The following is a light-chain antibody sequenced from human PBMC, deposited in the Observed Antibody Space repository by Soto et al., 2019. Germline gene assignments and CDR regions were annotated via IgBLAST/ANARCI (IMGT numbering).Light chain of an antibody. V-gene: IGKV3-15*01. CDR3: QQYNNSLT. CDR2: GAS. CDR1: QSVSSN. J-gene: IGKJ4*01. Sequence: EIGMTQSPATLSVSPGERATLSCRASQSVSSNLAWYQQKPGEAPRLLIYGASTRATGIPARFSGSGSGTEFTLTISSLQSEDFAVYYCQQYNNSLTFGGGTKVDI.